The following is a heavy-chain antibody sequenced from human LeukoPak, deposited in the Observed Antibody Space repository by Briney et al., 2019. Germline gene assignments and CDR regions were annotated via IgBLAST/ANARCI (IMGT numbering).Heavy chain of an antibody. CDR3: ARSPQQLVPFDY. V-gene: IGHV1-18*04. CDR1: GYTFTSYG. D-gene: IGHD6-13*01. J-gene: IGHJ4*02. CDR2: ISAYNGNT. Sequence: ASEKVSCKASGYTFTSYGISWVRQAPGQGLEWMGWISAYNGNTNYAQKLQGRVTMTTDTSTSTAYMELRSLRSDDTAVYYCARSPQQLVPFDYWGQGTLVTVSS.